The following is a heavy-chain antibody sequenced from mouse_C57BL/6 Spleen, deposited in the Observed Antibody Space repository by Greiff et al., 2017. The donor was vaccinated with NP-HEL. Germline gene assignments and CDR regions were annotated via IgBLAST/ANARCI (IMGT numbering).Heavy chain of an antibody. J-gene: IGHJ4*01. Sequence: VQLQQPGTELVKPGASVKLSCKASGYTFTSYWMHWVKQRPGQGLEWIGNINPSNGGTNYNEKFQSKATLTVDKSSSTAYMQLSSLTAEDAAVYYCGREGTRVYYAMGCWGQGTSVTVSS. CDR2: INPSNGGT. V-gene: IGHV1-53*01. CDR1: GYTFTSYW. CDR3: GREGTRVYYAMGC. D-gene: IGHD3-3*01.